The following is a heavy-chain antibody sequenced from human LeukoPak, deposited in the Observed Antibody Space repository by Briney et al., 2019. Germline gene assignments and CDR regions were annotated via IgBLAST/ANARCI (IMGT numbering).Heavy chain of an antibody. J-gene: IGHJ6*03. CDR1: GFTFSSYG. V-gene: IGHV3-30*02. D-gene: IGHD3-10*01. Sequence: PGGSLRLSCAASGFTFSSYGMHWVRQAPGKGPEWVSFIRYDGRDKYYADSVKGRFTISRDNSKNTLYLQMNSLRAEDTAVYYCAKDLRYYYGSGSYYYYYYMDVWGKGTTVTISS. CDR2: IRYDGRDK. CDR3: AKDLRYYYGSGSYYYYYYMDV.